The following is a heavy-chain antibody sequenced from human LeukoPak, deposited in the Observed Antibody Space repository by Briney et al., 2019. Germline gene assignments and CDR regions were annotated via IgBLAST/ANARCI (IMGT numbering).Heavy chain of an antibody. CDR2: ICGSSSST. Sequence: GGSLRLSCAASGYSFSSYAMNWVRQAPGKGLEWVSVICGSSSSTYYVDSVKGRFTISRDNSKNTLYLQMNSLRAEDTAIYYCAKGSGGSCHSATDYWGQGTLVTVSS. J-gene: IGHJ4*02. V-gene: IGHV3-23*01. D-gene: IGHD2-15*01. CDR3: AKGSGGSCHSATDY. CDR1: GYSFSSYA.